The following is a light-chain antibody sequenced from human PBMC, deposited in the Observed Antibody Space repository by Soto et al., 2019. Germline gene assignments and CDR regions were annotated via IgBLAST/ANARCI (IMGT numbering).Light chain of an antibody. J-gene: IGKJ4*01. V-gene: IGKV3-11*01. CDR2: DAS. CDR3: QQRSSWPLT. CDR1: QSVSSY. Sequence: EIVLTQSPATPSLSPGERATLSCRASQSVSSYLVWFQQKPGQTPRLLIYDASKRATGIPARFSGSGSGTDFTLTVSSLEPEDFAVYYCQQRSSWPLTFGGGTKVEIK.